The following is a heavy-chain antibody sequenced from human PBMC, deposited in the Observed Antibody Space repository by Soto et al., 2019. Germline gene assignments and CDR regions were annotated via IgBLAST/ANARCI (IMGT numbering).Heavy chain of an antibody. V-gene: IGHV5-51*03. CDR1: GYIFAGYW. D-gene: IGHD3-10*01. Sequence: GESLKISCKGSGYIFAGYWIGWGLQMPGKGLDWMGVIYPGDSDTRYSPSFHGQVTISADKSISTAYLQWSSLKASDTAMYFCARLPGVRGVFDGFNVWGQGTMVTVSS. CDR3: ARLPGVRGVFDGFNV. CDR2: IYPGDSDT. J-gene: IGHJ3*01.